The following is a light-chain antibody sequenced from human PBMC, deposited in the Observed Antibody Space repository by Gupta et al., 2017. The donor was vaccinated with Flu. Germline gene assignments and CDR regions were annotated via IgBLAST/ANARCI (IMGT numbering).Light chain of an antibody. Sequence: AIRMTQSPSSFSASTGDRVTITCRASQGIPSYLAWYQQKPGKAPKLLIYAASTLQSGVPSRYSGSGSGTDFTHTIRCLQSEDFATYYCQQYYSYPRTFGQGTKLEIK. CDR3: QQYYSYPRT. V-gene: IGKV1-8*01. J-gene: IGKJ2*02. CDR2: AAS. CDR1: QGIPSY.